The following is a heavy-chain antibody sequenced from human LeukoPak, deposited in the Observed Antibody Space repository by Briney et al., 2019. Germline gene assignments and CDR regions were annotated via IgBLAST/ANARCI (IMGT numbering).Heavy chain of an antibody. V-gene: IGHV1-8*01. D-gene: IGHD2-2*02. CDR3: ARDQGYQLLYGNYYYYGMDV. J-gene: IGHJ6*02. CDR2: MNPNSGNT. Sequence: ASVKVSFKASGYTFTIYDINWVRQATGQGLEWMGWMNPNSGNTGYAQKFQGRVTMTRNTSISTAYMELSSLRSEDTAVYYCARDQGYQLLYGNYYYYGMDVWGQGTTVTVSS. CDR1: GYTFTIYD.